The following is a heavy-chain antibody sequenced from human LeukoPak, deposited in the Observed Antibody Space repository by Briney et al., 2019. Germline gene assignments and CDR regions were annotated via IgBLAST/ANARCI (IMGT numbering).Heavy chain of an antibody. CDR2: ISWNSGNI. V-gene: IGHV3-9*01. Sequence: PGRSLRLSCAASGFTFDDYAMYWVRQAPGKGLEWVSGISWNSGNIGYADSVKGRFTISRDNSKNTLYLQMNSLRAEDTAVYYCARGNQLLWAAFDIWGQGTMVTVSS. CDR3: ARGNQLLWAAFDI. CDR1: GFTFDDYA. D-gene: IGHD2-2*01. J-gene: IGHJ3*02.